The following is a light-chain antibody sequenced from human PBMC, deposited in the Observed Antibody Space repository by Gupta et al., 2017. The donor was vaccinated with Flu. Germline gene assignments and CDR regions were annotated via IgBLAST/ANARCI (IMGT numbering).Light chain of an antibody. Sequence: QSVLTQPPSASGTRGQRVTISSSGSISNIGGNPVYWYQQLPGTAPKLLVNYNKQRPSGVPDRCSGSKSGTSASLAISGLQSEDEADYYCAAWDDSLNGPNWVFGGGTKLTVL. V-gene: IGLV1-44*01. CDR2: YNK. CDR1: ISNIGGNP. CDR3: AAWDDSLNGPNWV. J-gene: IGLJ3*02.